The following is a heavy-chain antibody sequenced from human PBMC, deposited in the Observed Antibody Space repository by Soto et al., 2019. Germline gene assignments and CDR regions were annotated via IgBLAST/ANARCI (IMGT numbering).Heavy chain of an antibody. CDR2: ISYDGSNK. Sequence: QVQLVESGGGVVQLGRSLRLSCAASGFTFSSYAMHWVRQAPGKGLEWVAVISYDGSNKYYADSVKGRFTISRDNSKNTLYLQMNSLRAEDTAVYYCARDGCGGDCITQNENWYFDLWGRGTLVTVSS. CDR1: GFTFSSYA. D-gene: IGHD2-21*02. CDR3: ARDGCGGDCITQNENWYFDL. V-gene: IGHV3-30-3*01. J-gene: IGHJ2*01.